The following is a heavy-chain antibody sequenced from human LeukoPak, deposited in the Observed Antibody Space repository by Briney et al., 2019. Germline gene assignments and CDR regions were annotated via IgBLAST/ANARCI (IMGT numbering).Heavy chain of an antibody. Sequence: SETLSLTCTVSGGSISSHYWSWIRQPPGKGLEWIGYIYYSGSTNYNPSLKSRVTISVDTSKNQFSLKLSSVTAADTAVYYCARHPINYCSSTSCYVPWGQGTLVTVSS. V-gene: IGHV4-59*08. CDR1: GGSISSHY. J-gene: IGHJ4*02. D-gene: IGHD2-2*01. CDR2: IYYSGST. CDR3: ARHPINYCSSTSCYVP.